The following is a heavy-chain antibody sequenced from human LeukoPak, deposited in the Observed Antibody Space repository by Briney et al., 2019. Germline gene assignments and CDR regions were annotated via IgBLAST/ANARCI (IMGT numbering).Heavy chain of an antibody. V-gene: IGHV3-23*01. Sequence: GGSLRLSCAASGFTFSFYGMSWVRQAPGQGLEWVSAISGSAGSTIYAESVKGRFIISRDNFKNTLYLQMNSLRGDDTAVYYFARLLKGENSCDFPFHYWGQGTVVTVSS. CDR2: ISGSAGST. CDR3: ARLLKGENSCDFPFHY. D-gene: IGHD2-21*02. CDR1: GFTFSFYG. J-gene: IGHJ4*02.